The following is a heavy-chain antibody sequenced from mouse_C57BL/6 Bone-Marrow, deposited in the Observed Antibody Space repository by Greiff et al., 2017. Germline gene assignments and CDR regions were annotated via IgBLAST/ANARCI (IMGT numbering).Heavy chain of an antibody. CDR2: IDPEDGET. CDR1: GFDINDYY. Sequence: EVMLLESGAELVKPGASVKLSCTASGFDINDYYMHWVKQRTEQGLEWIGRIDPEDGETKYAPKFQGKATITADTSSNTAYLQLSSLTSEDTAVYYGAPYAMDYWGQGTSVTVSS. J-gene: IGHJ4*01. V-gene: IGHV14-2*01. CDR3: APYAMDY.